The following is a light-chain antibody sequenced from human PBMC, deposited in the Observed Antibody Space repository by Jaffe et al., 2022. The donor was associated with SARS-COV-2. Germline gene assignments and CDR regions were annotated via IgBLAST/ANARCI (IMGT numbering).Light chain of an antibody. CDR3: QAWDSRHVV. J-gene: IGLJ2*01. CDR1: ELGDKY. V-gene: IGLV3-1*01. CDR2: QDR. Sequence: SYELTQPPSVSVSPGQTANVTCSGDELGDKYACWYQQKPGQCPVLLIYQDRTRPSGIPERFSGSNSGNTATLTISGTQAMDEADYYCQAWDSRHVVFGGGTKLTVL.